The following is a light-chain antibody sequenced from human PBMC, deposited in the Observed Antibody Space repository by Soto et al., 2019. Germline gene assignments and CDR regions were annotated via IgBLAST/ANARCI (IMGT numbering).Light chain of an antibody. CDR3: EQYDNWPPIT. CDR2: AAS. J-gene: IGKJ5*01. CDR1: QSVGIY. Sequence: EVVMTQSPATLSVSPGETATLSCRASQSVGIYLAWYQHKLGQAPRLLIHAASTRATGIPDRFSGSGSGTEFTLTISSQQSEEFAIYYCEQYDNWPPITFGQGTRLDIK. V-gene: IGKV3D-15*01.